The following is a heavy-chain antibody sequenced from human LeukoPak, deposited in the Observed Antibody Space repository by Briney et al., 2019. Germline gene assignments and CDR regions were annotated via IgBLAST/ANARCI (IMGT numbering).Heavy chain of an antibody. D-gene: IGHD1-14*01. CDR1: GFTFSSYS. CDR3: ARATGTTGYFDY. Sequence: GWSLRLSCAASGFTFSSYSMNWVRQAPGKGLEWVSSISSSSSYIYYADSVKGRFTISRDNAKNSLYLQMNSLRAEDTAVYYCARATGTTGYFDYWGQGTLVTVSS. J-gene: IGHJ4*02. CDR2: ISSSSSYI. V-gene: IGHV3-21*01.